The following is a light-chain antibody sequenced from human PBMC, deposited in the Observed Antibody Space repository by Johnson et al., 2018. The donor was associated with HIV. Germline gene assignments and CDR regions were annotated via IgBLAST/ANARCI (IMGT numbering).Light chain of an antibody. CDR3: GTWDSSLSAVV. CDR1: NSNIGNNY. V-gene: IGLV1-51*01. J-gene: IGLJ1*01. CDR2: DNN. Sequence: QSVLTQPPSVSAAPGQKVTISCSGSNSNIGNNYVSWYQQLPGTAPKLLIYDNNKRPSGIPDRFSGSKSGTSATLGITGLQTGDEADYYFGTWDSSLSAVVFGTGPKVTVL.